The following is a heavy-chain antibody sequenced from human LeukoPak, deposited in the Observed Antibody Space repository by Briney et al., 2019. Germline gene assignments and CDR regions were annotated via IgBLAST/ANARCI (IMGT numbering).Heavy chain of an antibody. J-gene: IGHJ6*03. CDR2: IYYSGST. D-gene: IGHD2-8*02. CDR3: ARDTGGYYYYYMDV. CDR1: GGSISSYY. Sequence: SETLSLTCTVSGGSISSYYWSWIRQPPGKGLEWIGYIYYSGSTNYNPPLKSRVTISVDTSKNQFSLKLSSVSAADTAVYYCARDTGGYYYYYMDVWGKGTTVTVSS. V-gene: IGHV4-59*12.